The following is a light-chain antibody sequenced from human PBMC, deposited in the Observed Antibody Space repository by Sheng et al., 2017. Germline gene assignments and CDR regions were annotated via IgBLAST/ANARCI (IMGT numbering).Light chain of an antibody. CDR2: DAS. J-gene: IGKJ4*01. CDR3: QQSDNFPLT. Sequence: AIQLAQSPSSLSASVGDRVTITCRASQGISSGLAWYQQKPGKAPKILIYDASSLESGVPSRFSGTGSGTDFSFTISSLQPEDFATYHCQQSDNFPLTFGGGTKVEI. CDR1: QGISSG. V-gene: IGKV1D-13*01.